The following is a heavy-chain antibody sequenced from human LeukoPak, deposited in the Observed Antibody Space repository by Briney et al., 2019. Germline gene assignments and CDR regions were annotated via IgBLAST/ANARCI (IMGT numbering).Heavy chain of an antibody. Sequence: SETLSLTCTVSGGSISSSSYYWGWLRQPPGTGLEWIGEINHSGSTNYNPSLKSRVTISVDTSKNQFSLKLSSVTAADTAVYYCATPTVTNEGWFDPWGQGTLVTVFS. J-gene: IGHJ5*02. V-gene: IGHV4-39*07. D-gene: IGHD4-17*01. CDR2: INHSGST. CDR1: GGSISSSSYY. CDR3: ATPTVTNEGWFDP.